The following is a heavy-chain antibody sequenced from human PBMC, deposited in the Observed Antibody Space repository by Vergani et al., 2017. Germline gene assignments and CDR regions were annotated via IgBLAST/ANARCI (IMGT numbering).Heavy chain of an antibody. CDR3: AKDLGNWNFHGMDV. J-gene: IGHJ6*02. CDR2: ISGSGGNT. V-gene: IGHV3-23*01. D-gene: IGHD1-7*01. Sequence: EVQLLESGGGLVQPGGSLRLSCAASGFTFSSYAMSWVRQAPGKGLEWVSAISGSGGNTYYADSVKGRFTISRDNSKNTLYLQMNSLRAEDTAVYYCAKDLGNWNFHGMDVWGQGTTVTVSS. CDR1: GFTFSSYA.